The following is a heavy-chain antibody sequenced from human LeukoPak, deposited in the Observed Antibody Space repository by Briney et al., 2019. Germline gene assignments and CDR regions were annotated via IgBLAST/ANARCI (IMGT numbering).Heavy chain of an antibody. CDR2: IRYDGSNK. Sequence: GGSLRLSCAASGFTFSSYGMHWVRQAPGKGLEWVAFIRYDGSNKYYADSVKGRFTISRDNSKNTLYLQMNSLRAEDTAVYYCALNRGSGWYFHYWGQGTLVTVSS. V-gene: IGHV3-30*02. D-gene: IGHD6-19*01. CDR1: GFTFSSYG. CDR3: ALNRGSGWYFHY. J-gene: IGHJ4*02.